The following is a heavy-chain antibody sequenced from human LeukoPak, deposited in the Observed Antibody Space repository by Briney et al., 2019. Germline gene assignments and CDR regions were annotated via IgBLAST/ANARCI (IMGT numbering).Heavy chain of an antibody. J-gene: IGHJ4*02. V-gene: IGHV3-73*01. Sequence: PGGSLRLSCAASGFTFSGSAIHWVRQSSGKGLEWVGQIDKKDKGYATATAYAASVKGRFTIYRDDSINTAYLQMNSLRAEDTAVYYCAKGGSTSGWHDFDYWGQGTLVTVSS. CDR2: IDKKDKGYATAT. CDR3: AKGGSTSGWHDFDY. D-gene: IGHD6-19*01. CDR1: GFTFSGSA.